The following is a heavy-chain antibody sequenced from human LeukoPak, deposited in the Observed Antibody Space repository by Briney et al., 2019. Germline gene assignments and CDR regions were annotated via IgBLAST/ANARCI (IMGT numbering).Heavy chain of an antibody. CDR2: ISDSGGST. D-gene: IGHD3-22*01. CDR3: AKGYSSGYYYFDY. V-gene: IGHV3-23*01. J-gene: IGHJ4*02. CDR1: GFTFSSYA. Sequence: PGGSLRLSCAASGFTFSSYAMSWVRQAPGKGLEWVSAISDSGGSTYYADSVKGRFTISRDNSKNTLYLQMNSLRAEDTAVYYCAKGYSSGYYYFDYWGQGTLVTVSS.